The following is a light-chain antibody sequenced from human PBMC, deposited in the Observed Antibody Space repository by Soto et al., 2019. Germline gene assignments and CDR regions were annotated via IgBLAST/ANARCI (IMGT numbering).Light chain of an antibody. J-gene: IGLJ1*01. CDR1: CSDVGGYDY. CDR3: SSYTGGNPSYV. V-gene: IGLV2-8*01. CDR2: EVT. Sequence: QSALIQPPSASGSPGQSVTISCTGTCSDVGGYDYVSWYQQHPGKAPKLMIYEVTIRPSGVSDRLSGSKSGNTASLTVSGLQAEDEADYYCSSYTGGNPSYVFGTGTKVTVL.